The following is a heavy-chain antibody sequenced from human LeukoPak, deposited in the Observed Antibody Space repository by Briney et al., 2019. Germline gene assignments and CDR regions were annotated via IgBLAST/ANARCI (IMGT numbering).Heavy chain of an antibody. D-gene: IGHD3-22*01. CDR2: ISAYNGNT. Sequence: ASVKVSCKASGYTFTSYGISWVRQAPGQGLEWMGWISAYNGNTNYAQKLQGRVTMTTDTSTSTAYMELRSLRSDDTAVYYCARDIRYYYDGSGDNDYWGQGTLVTVSS. J-gene: IGHJ4*02. V-gene: IGHV1-18*01. CDR3: ARDIRYYYDGSGDNDY. CDR1: GYTFTSYG.